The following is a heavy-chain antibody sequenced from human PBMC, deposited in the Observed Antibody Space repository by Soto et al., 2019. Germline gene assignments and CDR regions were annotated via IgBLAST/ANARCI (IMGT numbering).Heavy chain of an antibody. Sequence: SETLSLTCTVSGGSISSYYWSWIRQPPGKGLEWIGYIYYSGSTNYNPSLKSRVTISVDTSKNQFSLKLSSVTAADTAVYYCARLRGAAAGISAYYYYYGMDVWGQGTTVTVSS. J-gene: IGHJ6*02. CDR2: IYYSGST. CDR1: GGSISSYY. V-gene: IGHV4-59*01. D-gene: IGHD6-13*01. CDR3: ARLRGAAAGISAYYYYYGMDV.